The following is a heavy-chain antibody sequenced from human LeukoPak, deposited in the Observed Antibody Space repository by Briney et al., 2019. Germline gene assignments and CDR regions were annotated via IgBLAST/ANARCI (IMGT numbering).Heavy chain of an antibody. CDR2: IYYTGST. V-gene: IGHV4-59*08. Sequence: SETLSLTCSVSGGSISSLYWSWIRQPPGKGLEWIGYIYYTGSTNYNPSLKSRVTMFVDMSKNQFSLRLSSVTAADTAVYYCARYPYNDGDYTRESGYWGQGILVTVSS. CDR1: GGSISSLY. J-gene: IGHJ4*02. D-gene: IGHD4-17*01. CDR3: ARYPYNDGDYTRESGY.